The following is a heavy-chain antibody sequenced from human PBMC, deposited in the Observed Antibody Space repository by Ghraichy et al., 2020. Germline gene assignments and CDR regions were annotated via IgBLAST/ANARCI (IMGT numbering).Heavy chain of an antibody. CDR2: ISGSGGST. CDR1: GFTFRSYA. J-gene: IGHJ2*01. Sequence: GGSLRLSCAAYGFTFRSYALSWVRQAPGKGLEWVSTISGSGGSTYYADSVNGRFTISRDNSKNTLYLQVNSLRAEDTAVYYCAKDARSLPGWYFDLWGRGTLVTVSS. V-gene: IGHV3-23*01. CDR3: AKDARSLPGWYFDL.